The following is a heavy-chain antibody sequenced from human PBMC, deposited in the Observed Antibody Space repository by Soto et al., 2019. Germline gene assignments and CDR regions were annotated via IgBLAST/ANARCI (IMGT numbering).Heavy chain of an antibody. CDR3: GSSSWCMGNDY. CDR1: GFTFSSYA. V-gene: IGHV3-23*01. D-gene: IGHD6-13*01. J-gene: IGHJ4*02. Sequence: GGSLRLSCAASGFTFSSYAMSWVRQAPGKGLEWVSTITGSGGGTYYADSVKGRFTISRDNSKNTLYLQMNSLRAEDTAVYYCGSSSWCMGNDYWGQGTLVTVSS. CDR2: ITGSGGGT.